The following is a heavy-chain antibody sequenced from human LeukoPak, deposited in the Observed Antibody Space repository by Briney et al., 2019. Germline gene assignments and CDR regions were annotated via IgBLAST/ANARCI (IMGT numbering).Heavy chain of an antibody. CDR1: GGSFSGYY. Sequence: PSETLSLTCAVYGGSFSGYYWSWIRQPPGKGLEWIGEINHSGSTNYNPSLKSRVTISVDTSKNQFSLKLSSVTAADTAVYYCARVSPCSSGWWLRGGMDVWGKGTTVTVSS. D-gene: IGHD6-19*01. J-gene: IGHJ6*04. V-gene: IGHV4-34*01. CDR3: ARVSPCSSGWWLRGGMDV. CDR2: INHSGST.